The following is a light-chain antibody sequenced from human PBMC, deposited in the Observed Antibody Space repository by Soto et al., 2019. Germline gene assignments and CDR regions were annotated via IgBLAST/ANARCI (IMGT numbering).Light chain of an antibody. V-gene: IGLV2-14*01. CDR1: SSDVGGYNY. J-gene: IGLJ3*02. Sequence: QSALTQPASVSGSPGQSITISCTGTSSDVGGYNYVSWYQQHPGKAPKLMIYEVSTRPSGVSNRFSGSKSSNTASLTISRLQAEDEADYYCSSYTSINTWVFGGGTKLTVL. CDR3: SSYTSINTWV. CDR2: EVS.